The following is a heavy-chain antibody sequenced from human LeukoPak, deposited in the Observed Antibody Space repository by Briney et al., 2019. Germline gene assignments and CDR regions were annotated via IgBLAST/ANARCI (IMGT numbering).Heavy chain of an antibody. J-gene: IGHJ6*03. V-gene: IGHV3-23*01. Sequence: PGGSLRLSCTASGFTSSSYAMSWVRQAPGKGLEWVSAISGSGGSTYYADSVKGRFTISRDNSKNTLYLQMNSLRAEDTAVYYCAKSILTTRYMDVWGKGTTVTVSS. CDR1: GFTSSSYA. D-gene: IGHD4-11*01. CDR3: AKSILTTRYMDV. CDR2: ISGSGGST.